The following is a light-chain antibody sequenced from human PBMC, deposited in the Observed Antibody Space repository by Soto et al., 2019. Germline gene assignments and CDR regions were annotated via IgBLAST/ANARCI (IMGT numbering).Light chain of an antibody. J-gene: IGKJ1*01. CDR1: QSISSW. Sequence: DIQMTQSPSTLSASVGDRVTITCRASQSISSWLAWYQQKPGKAPKLLIYNASSLESGVPSRFSGSGSGTEFTLTISSLQPGDFATYYCQHYNSYSPRTFGQGTKVEIK. CDR3: QHYNSYSPRT. CDR2: NAS. V-gene: IGKV1-5*03.